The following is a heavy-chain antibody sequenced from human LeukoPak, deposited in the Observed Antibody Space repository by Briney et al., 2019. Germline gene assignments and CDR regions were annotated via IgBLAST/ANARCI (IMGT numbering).Heavy chain of an antibody. CDR1: GFTFSRNA. V-gene: IGHV3-23*01. D-gene: IGHD1-26*01. J-gene: IGHJ4*02. CDR2: ISGNGAGT. CDR3: AKDANYFHSGSYLIPFDF. Sequence: GGSLRLSCAASGFTFSRNAMNWVRQAPGKGLEWVASISGNGAGTYYADSVKGRFNISRDNSKNTLYLQMNSLRTEDTAVYYCAKDANYFHSGSYLIPFDFWGQGSLVTVSS.